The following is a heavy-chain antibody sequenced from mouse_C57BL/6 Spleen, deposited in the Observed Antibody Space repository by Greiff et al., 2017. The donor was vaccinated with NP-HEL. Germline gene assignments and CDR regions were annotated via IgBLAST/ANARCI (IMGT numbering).Heavy chain of an antibody. CDR1: GYTFTSYW. CDR3: ARAGGLRRNDAMDY. V-gene: IGHV1-55*01. Sequence: VQLQQPGAELVKPGASVKMSCKASGYTFTSYWITWVKQRPGQGLEWIGDIYPGSGSTNYNEKFKSKATLTVDTSSSTAYMQLSSLTSEDSAVYYCARAGGLRRNDAMDYWGQGTSVTVSS. J-gene: IGHJ4*01. CDR2: IYPGSGST. D-gene: IGHD2-4*01.